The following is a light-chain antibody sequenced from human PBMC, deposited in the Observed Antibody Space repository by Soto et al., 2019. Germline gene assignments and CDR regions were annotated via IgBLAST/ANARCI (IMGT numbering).Light chain of an antibody. CDR2: GNT. J-gene: IGLJ1*01. CDR1: SSNIGSGYD. V-gene: IGLV1-40*01. Sequence: QSVLTQPPSVSGAPGQRVTISCTGGSSNIGSGYDVHWYQQLPGTAPKLLIYGNTNRPSGVPDRFSGSKSDTSASLAITGLQADDEADYYCHSYDSRLNCYVFGTGTKVTVL. CDR3: HSYDSRLNCYV.